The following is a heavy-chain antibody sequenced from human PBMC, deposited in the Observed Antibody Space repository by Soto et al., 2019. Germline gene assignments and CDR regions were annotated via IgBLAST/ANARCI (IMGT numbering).Heavy chain of an antibody. CDR3: ARDGDRGSYFFDY. CDR1: GFIFSPFA. CDR2: ISFDGTNK. Sequence: GGSLRLSCAASGFIFSPFAMHWVRQAPGKGLEWVGIISFDGTNKFYADSVKGRFTISRDNSKRTLYLQMNSLRADDTAVYYCARDGDRGSYFFDYWGQGTLVTVSS. J-gene: IGHJ4*02. V-gene: IGHV3-30-3*01. D-gene: IGHD1-26*01.